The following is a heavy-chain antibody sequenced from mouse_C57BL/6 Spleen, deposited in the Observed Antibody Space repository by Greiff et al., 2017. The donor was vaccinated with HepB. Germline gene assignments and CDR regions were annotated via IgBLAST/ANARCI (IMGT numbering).Heavy chain of an antibody. J-gene: IGHJ2*01. CDR3: AIITTVVATDYFDY. Sequence: VQLQQSGAELARPGASVKLSCKASGYTFTSYGISWVKQRTGQGLEWIGEIYPRSGNTYYNEKFKGKATLTADKSSSTAYRELRSLTSEDSAVYFCAIITTVVATDYFDYWGQGTTLTVSS. CDR2: IYPRSGNT. D-gene: IGHD1-1*01. V-gene: IGHV1-81*01. CDR1: GYTFTSYG.